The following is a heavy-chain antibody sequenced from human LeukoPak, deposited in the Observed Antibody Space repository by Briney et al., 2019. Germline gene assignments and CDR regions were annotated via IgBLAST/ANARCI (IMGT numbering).Heavy chain of an antibody. CDR1: GFTFSSYA. J-gene: IGHJ5*02. V-gene: IGHV3-30-3*01. D-gene: IGHD6-19*01. CDR2: ISYDGSNK. CDR3: ARSPRGKSSGWYIWYDP. Sequence: PGRSLRLSCAASGFTFSSYAMHRVRQAPGKGLEWVAVISYDGSNKYYADSVKGRFTISRDNSKNTLYLQMNSLRAEDTAVYYCARSPRGKSSGWYIWYDPWGQGTLVTVSS.